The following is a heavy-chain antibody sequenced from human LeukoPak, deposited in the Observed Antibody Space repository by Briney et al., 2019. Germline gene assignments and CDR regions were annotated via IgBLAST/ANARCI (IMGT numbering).Heavy chain of an antibody. J-gene: IGHJ4*02. D-gene: IGHD6-19*01. CDR2: ISAYNGNT. CDR3: ARVWGISPGIAVAGTFRYYLDY. V-gene: IGHV1-18*04. CDR1: GYTFTSYG. Sequence: GASVKVSCKASGYTFTSYGISWVGQAPGQGLEWMGWISAYNGNTNYAQKLQGRVTMTTDTSTSTAYMELRSLRSDDTAVYYCARVWGISPGIAVAGTFRYYLDYWGQGTLVTVSS.